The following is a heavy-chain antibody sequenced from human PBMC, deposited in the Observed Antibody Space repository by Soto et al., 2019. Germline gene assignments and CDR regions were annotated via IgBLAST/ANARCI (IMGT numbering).Heavy chain of an antibody. J-gene: IGHJ4*02. Sequence: GGSLRLSCAVSGFSFSDHYIDWVRQAPGKGLEWVGRSRNKARSYSTEYAASVKGRFTISRDDPRNSLFLQMNSLRTEDTAVYYCTRGYCSGSACYPYIDYWGQGTLVTV. V-gene: IGHV3-72*01. CDR3: TRGYCSGSACYPYIDY. CDR2: SRNKARSYST. CDR1: GFSFSDHY. D-gene: IGHD2-15*01.